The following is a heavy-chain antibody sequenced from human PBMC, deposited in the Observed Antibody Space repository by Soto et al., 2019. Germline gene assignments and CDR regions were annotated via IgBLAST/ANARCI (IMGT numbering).Heavy chain of an antibody. D-gene: IGHD3-10*02. J-gene: IGHJ4*01. CDR1: EFTISECS. V-gene: IGHV3-48*02. CDR3: VRDRDLYRDMFHADL. Sequence: GGSLRLSCEASEFTISECSMNWVRQTPGKGLEWPAYITIRTGNVHYADSMRGRFTISADIAENSVILQMNTLRDEDSAVYFCVRDRDLYRDMFHADLWGQGTLVTVSS. CDR2: ITIRTGNV.